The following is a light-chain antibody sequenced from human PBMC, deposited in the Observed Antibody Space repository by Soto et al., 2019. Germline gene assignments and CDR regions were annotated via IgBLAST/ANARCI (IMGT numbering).Light chain of an antibody. CDR1: QSVLYSSNNKND. Sequence: IVMTQSQDSLAVSLGERATINCKSSQSVLYSSNNKNDLGWYQQKPGQPPKLLIYLASTRESVVPDRFSGSGGGTDFTLTIISLQAEDVAVYYCQQYYSPPYTVGQGTKLEIK. CDR2: LAS. J-gene: IGKJ2*01. V-gene: IGKV4-1*01. CDR3: QQYYSPPYT.